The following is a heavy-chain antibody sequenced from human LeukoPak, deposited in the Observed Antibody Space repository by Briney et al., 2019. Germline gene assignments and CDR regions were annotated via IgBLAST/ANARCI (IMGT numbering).Heavy chain of an antibody. V-gene: IGHV1-2*02. Sequence: GASVKVSCKASGYTFTGYYMHWVRQAPGQGLEWMGWINPNSGGTNYAQKFQGRVTMTRDTSISTAYMELSRLRSDDTAVYYCARLRYFDPYDAFDIWGQGTMVTVSS. D-gene: IGHD3-9*01. CDR2: INPNSGGT. J-gene: IGHJ3*02. CDR3: ARLRYFDPYDAFDI. CDR1: GYTFTGYY.